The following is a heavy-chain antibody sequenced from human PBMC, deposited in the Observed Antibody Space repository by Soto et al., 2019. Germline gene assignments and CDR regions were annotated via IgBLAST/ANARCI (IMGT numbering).Heavy chain of an antibody. V-gene: IGHV1-46*01. CDR2: INPSGGST. Sequence: ASVKVSCKASGYTFTSYYMHWVRQAPGQGLEWMGIINPSGGSTSYAQKFQGRVTMTRDTSTSTVYMELSSLRSEDTAVYYCARDPVLYYYDSSGYSTRAPEYWGQGTVVTVAS. CDR3: ARDPVLYYYDSSGYSTRAPEY. CDR1: GYTFTSYY. D-gene: IGHD3-22*01. J-gene: IGHJ4*02.